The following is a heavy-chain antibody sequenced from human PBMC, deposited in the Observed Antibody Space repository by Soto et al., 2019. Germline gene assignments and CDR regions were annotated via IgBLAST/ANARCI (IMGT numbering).Heavy chain of an antibody. Sequence: QLQLQESGSGLVKPSQTLSLTCAVSGGSISSGGYSWSWIRQPPGKGLEWIGYIYHSGSTYYNPSLKSRVTLPGDRSNNQFTLQLSSVPAADTAAHYCARVPDYWGQGTLVTVSS. CDR2: IYHSGST. CDR1: GGSISSGGYS. CDR3: ARVPDY. J-gene: IGHJ4*02. V-gene: IGHV4-30-2*01.